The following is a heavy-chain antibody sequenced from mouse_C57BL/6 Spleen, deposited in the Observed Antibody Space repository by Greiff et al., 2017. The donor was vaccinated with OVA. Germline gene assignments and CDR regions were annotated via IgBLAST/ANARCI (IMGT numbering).Heavy chain of an antibody. J-gene: IGHJ3*01. Sequence: EVQWVESGGGLVQPGGSMKLSCVASGFTFSNYWMNWVRQSPEKGLEWVAQIRLKSDNYATHYAESVKGRFTISRDDSKSSVYLQMNNLRAEDTGIYCCTAPSNVVTARGFAYWGQGTLVTVSA. CDR1: GFTFSNYW. CDR2: IRLKSDNYAT. V-gene: IGHV6-3*01. D-gene: IGHD2-2*01. CDR3: TAPSNVVTARGFAY.